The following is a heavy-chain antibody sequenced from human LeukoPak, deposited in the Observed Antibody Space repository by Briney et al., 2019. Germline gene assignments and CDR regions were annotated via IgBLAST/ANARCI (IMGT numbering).Heavy chain of an antibody. D-gene: IGHD5-18*01. Sequence: PGGTLRLSCAASGFTLSSYWMHWVRQAPGKGVVWVSRINSDGSSASYADTVKRRFTISRDNAKNTLYLQMNTLRAEDTAVYYCARVYVDTAMVYYFDYWGQGTLVTVSS. CDR2: INSDGSSA. V-gene: IGHV3-74*01. CDR1: GFTLSSYW. CDR3: ARVYVDTAMVYYFDY. J-gene: IGHJ4*02.